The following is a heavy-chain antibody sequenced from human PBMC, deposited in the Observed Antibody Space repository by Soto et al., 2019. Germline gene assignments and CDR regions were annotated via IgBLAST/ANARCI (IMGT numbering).Heavy chain of an antibody. J-gene: IGHJ6*02. D-gene: IGHD1-26*01. V-gene: IGHV1-58*01. CDR2: IVVVNGNT. CDR3: AVTDLPLGPRTEPTENGRDV. Sequence: ELVQSGPEAREPGTSVKVSCRASGFSFGDSAVQWVRQGRGQRLEWIGWIVVVNGNTNYAQKFEGRVTLTRQAFTSTRHMELTTLTSEDTPVYFCAVTDLPLGPRTEPTENGRDVGGQGTTVTVS. CDR1: GFSFGDSA.